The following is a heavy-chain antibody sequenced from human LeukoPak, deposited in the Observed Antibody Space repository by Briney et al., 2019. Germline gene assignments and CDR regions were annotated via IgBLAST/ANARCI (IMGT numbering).Heavy chain of an antibody. CDR1: GSTFGDYA. Sequence: GGSLRLSCTASGSTFGDYAMSWVRQAPGKGLEWVGFIRSKAYGGTTEYAASVKGRFTISRDDSKSIAYLQMNSLKTEDTAVYYCTKGITGTRVDYWGQGTLVTVSS. J-gene: IGHJ4*02. CDR3: TKGITGTRVDY. D-gene: IGHD1-7*01. CDR2: IRSKAYGGTT. V-gene: IGHV3-49*04.